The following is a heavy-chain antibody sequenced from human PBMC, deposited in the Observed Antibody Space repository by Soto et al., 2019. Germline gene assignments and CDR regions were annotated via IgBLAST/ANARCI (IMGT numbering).Heavy chain of an antibody. CDR2: ISGSGGST. V-gene: IGHV3-23*01. D-gene: IGHD3-3*01. Sequence: EVQLLESGGGLVQPGGSLRLSCAASGFTFSSYAMSWVRQAPGKGLEWVSAISGSGGSTYYADSVKGRFTISRDNSKNSLYLQMNSLRAEDTAVYYCAKGNYDFWSGPPDYWGQGTLVTVSS. J-gene: IGHJ4*02. CDR1: GFTFSSYA. CDR3: AKGNYDFWSGPPDY.